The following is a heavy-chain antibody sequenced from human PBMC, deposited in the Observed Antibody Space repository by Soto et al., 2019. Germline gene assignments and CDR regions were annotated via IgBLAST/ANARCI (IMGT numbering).Heavy chain of an antibody. D-gene: IGHD3-16*01. CDR2: LNTGDGNT. V-gene: IGHV1-18*04. CDR1: GYSFSTYG. Sequence: QVLLVQSGAEVKKPGASVKVSCKASGYSFSTYGVSWVRQAPGQGLEWMGWLNTGDGNTAYAQKLQGRITLTKGTSTTKAYMELRSLGSCHTAIYYCAGGEDFGLAGDVFEHWGQGTLVTVSS. J-gene: IGHJ4*02. CDR3: AGGEDFGLAGDVFEH.